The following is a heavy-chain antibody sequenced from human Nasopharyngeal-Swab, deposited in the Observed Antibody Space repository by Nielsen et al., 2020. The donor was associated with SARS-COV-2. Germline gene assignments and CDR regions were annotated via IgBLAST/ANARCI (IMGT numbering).Heavy chain of an antibody. CDR1: GFTFTSYG. Sequence: ASVKVSCKASGFTFTSYGICWVRQAPGQGLDWMGWITAYNVYTNYAQKPQGRVTMTTDTSTSTAYMELRSLRSDDTAVYFCARDNFAITMVRGVIIPEDYYGMDVWGQGTTVTVSS. CDR2: ITAYNVYT. V-gene: IGHV1-18*01. D-gene: IGHD3-10*01. CDR3: ARDNFAITMVRGVIIPEDYYGMDV. J-gene: IGHJ6*02.